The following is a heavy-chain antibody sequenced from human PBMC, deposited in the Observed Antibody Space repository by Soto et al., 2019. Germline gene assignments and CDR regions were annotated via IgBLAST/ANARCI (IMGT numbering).Heavy chain of an antibody. CDR1: GGTFSSYA. Sequence: SVKVSCKTSGGTFSSYAISWVRQAPGQGLEWMGGIIPIFGTPNYAQKFQDGVTITADESTSTAYMELSSPRSEDTALYYCSSGGTFNYAFDIWGPGTMVTVSS. CDR2: IIPIFGTP. D-gene: IGHD2-15*01. J-gene: IGHJ3*02. CDR3: SSGGTFNYAFDI. V-gene: IGHV1-69*13.